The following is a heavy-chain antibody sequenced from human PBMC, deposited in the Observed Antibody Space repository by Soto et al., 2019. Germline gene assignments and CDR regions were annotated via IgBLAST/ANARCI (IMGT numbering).Heavy chain of an antibody. V-gene: IGHV4-38-2*02. Sequence: SETLSLTCTVSGDSISSGSYWGWIRQPPGEGPEWIASIYHGGTTFYNPSLKSRISISVDTSKNQFSLRLTSVTAADTATYYCARVHVMVVAGSTFDYWGPGTMVTVYS. CDR2: IYHGGTT. CDR1: GDSISSGSY. CDR3: ARVHVMVVAGSTFDY. D-gene: IGHD6-19*01. J-gene: IGHJ4*03.